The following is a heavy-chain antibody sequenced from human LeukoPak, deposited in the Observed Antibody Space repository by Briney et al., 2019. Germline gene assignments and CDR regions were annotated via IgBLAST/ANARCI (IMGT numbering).Heavy chain of an antibody. Sequence: ASVTVSCKASGYTFTSYGISWVRQAPGQGLEWMGWISAYNGNTNYAQKLQGRVTMTTDTSTSTAYMELRSLRSDDTAVYYCARPTAGYDSSGYDAFDIWGQGTMVTVSS. D-gene: IGHD3-22*01. J-gene: IGHJ3*02. V-gene: IGHV1-18*01. CDR3: ARPTAGYDSSGYDAFDI. CDR2: ISAYNGNT. CDR1: GYTFTSYG.